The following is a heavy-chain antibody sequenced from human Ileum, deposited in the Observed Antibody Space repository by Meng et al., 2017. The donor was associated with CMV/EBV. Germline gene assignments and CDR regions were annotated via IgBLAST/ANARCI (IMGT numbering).Heavy chain of an antibody. Sequence: QGKMQQSGPGLVQPSQTLSLTCAISGDSVSSNIAAWNWIRQSPSRGLEWLGRTYYRSKWYSDSAISVRSRLSVSPDTSRNQFSLQLTSVTPEDTAVYYCARGSHGTTVSLFDSWGQGILVTVSS. CDR3: ARGSHGTTVSLFDS. J-gene: IGHJ4*02. CDR1: GDSVSSNIAA. D-gene: IGHD1/OR15-1a*01. V-gene: IGHV6-1*01. CDR2: TYYRSKWYS.